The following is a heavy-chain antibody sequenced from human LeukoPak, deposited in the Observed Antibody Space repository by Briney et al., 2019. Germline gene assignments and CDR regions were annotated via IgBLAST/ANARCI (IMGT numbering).Heavy chain of an antibody. J-gene: IGHJ4*02. CDR1: GGSFSGYY. Sequence: SETLSLTCAVYGGSFSGYYWSWIRQPPGKGLEWIGEINHSGSTNYNPSLKSRVTISVDTSKNQFSLKLSSVTAADTAVYYCARGDGSGSYRDYYFDYWGQGTLVTVSS. CDR3: ARGDGSGSYRDYYFDY. D-gene: IGHD1-26*01. CDR2: INHSGST. V-gene: IGHV4-34*01.